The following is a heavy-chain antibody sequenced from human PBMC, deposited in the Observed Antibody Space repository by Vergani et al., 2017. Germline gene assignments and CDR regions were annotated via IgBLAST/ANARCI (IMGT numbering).Heavy chain of an antibody. V-gene: IGHV4-34*01. Sequence: QVQLQQWGAGLLKPSETLSLTCAVYGGSFSGYYWSWIRQPPGKGLEWIGEINHSGSTNYNPSLKSRVTISVDTSKTQFSLKLSSVTAADTAVYYCASKLSDYYDSSGYYYDDAFDIWGQGTMVTVSS. CDR2: INHSGST. J-gene: IGHJ3*02. D-gene: IGHD3-22*01. CDR1: GGSFSGYY. CDR3: ASKLSDYYDSSGYYYDDAFDI.